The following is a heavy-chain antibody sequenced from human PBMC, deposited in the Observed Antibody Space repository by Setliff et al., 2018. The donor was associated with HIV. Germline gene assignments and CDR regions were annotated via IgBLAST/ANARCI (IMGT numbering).Heavy chain of an antibody. V-gene: IGHV4-59*01. D-gene: IGHD4-17*01. J-gene: IGHJ4*02. CDR3: ARDLGVYGGLDY. Sequence: KTSETLSLTCSVSGGSISSYYWTWIRQPPGKGLEWIGYIYSSGSTNYNPPLKSRVTISVDTSKNQFSLKLTSVTAADTAVYYCARDLGVYGGLDYWGQGTLVTVSS. CDR1: GGSISSYY. CDR2: IYSSGST.